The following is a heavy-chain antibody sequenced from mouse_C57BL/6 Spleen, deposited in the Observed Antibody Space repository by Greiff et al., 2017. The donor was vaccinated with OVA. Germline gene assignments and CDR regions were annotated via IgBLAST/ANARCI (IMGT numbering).Heavy chain of an antibody. CDR1: GYTFTSYW. D-gene: IGHD4-1*01. Sequence: QVQLQQPGAELVKPGASVKMSCKASGYTFTSYWITWVKQRPGQGLEWIGDIYPGSGSTNYNEKFKSKATLTVDTSSSTAYMQLSSLTSEDSAVYYCARVWETGTYFDYWGQGTTLTVSS. J-gene: IGHJ2*01. CDR3: ARVWETGTYFDY. CDR2: IYPGSGST. V-gene: IGHV1-55*01.